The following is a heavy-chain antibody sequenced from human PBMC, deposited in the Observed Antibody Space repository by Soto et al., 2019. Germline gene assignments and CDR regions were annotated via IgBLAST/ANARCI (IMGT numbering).Heavy chain of an antibody. Sequence: QVQLVESGGGVVQPGRSLRLSCVASGFTFSSYAMHWVRQAPGKGLEWVAVTFYDGSIKYYADAVKGRFTISRDNSKDTLYLQMNSLRSEDTAVYYCAKAFFSGYCTNGVCYTLHYWGQGTLVTVSS. CDR1: GFTFSSYA. V-gene: IGHV3-30*18. CDR3: AKAFFSGYCTNGVCYTLHY. CDR2: TFYDGSIK. D-gene: IGHD2-8*01. J-gene: IGHJ4*02.